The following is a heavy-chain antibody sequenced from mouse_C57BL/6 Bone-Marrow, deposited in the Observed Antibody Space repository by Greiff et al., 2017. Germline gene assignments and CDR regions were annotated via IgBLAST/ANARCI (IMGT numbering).Heavy chain of an antibody. Sequence: EVKVVESGAELVRPGASVKLSCTASGFNIKDYYMHWVKQRPEQGLEWIGRIDPEDGDTEYAPKFHGKATMTADTSSNTAYLQLSSLTSEDTAVYYCTSYDYDEFAYWGQGTLVTVSA. V-gene: IGHV14-1*01. CDR2: IDPEDGDT. CDR1: GFNIKDYY. J-gene: IGHJ3*01. CDR3: TSYDYDEFAY. D-gene: IGHD2-4*01.